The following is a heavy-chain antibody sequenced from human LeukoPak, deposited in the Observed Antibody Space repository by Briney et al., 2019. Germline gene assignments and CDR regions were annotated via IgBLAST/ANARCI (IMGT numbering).Heavy chain of an antibody. V-gene: IGHV1-2*02. CDR1: GYAFTGYY. J-gene: IGHJ6*03. D-gene: IGHD1-26*01. CDR2: INPNSGGT. Sequence: ASVKVSCKASGYAFTGYYMQWVRQAPGQGLEWMGWINPNSGGTNYAQKFQGRVTMTRDTSISTAYMELSRLRSDDTAVYYCARGMEPYYYMDVWGKGTTVTVSS. CDR3: ARGMEPYYYMDV.